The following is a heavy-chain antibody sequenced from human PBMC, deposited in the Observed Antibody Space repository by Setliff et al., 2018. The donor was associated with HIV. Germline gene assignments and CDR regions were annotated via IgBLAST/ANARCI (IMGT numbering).Heavy chain of an antibody. Sequence: ASVKVSCKASGYTFPDYYFHWVRQAPGQGLEWMGWINPKFGGTLYAQKFQGRVTMTRDMSISTVYMELSTLSSDDTAVYYCARDLSTHWSGYSLGYWGQGTLVTV. J-gene: IGHJ4*02. V-gene: IGHV1-2*02. CDR2: INPKFGGT. CDR3: ARDLSTHWSGYSLGY. CDR1: GYTFPDYY. D-gene: IGHD3-3*01.